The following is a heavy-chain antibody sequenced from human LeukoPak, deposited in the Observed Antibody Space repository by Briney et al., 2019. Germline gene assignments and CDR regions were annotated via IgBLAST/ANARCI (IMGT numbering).Heavy chain of an antibody. Sequence: GTLSLTCAVSGDSISSSNWWTWVRQAPGKGLEWVSVIYSGGSTYYADSVKGRFTISRDNSKNTVYLQLNNLRVEDTAVYYCARYHTALNYWGQGTLVTASS. D-gene: IGHD5-18*01. V-gene: IGHV3-53*01. CDR2: IYSGGST. CDR1: GDSISSSNW. J-gene: IGHJ4*02. CDR3: ARYHTALNY.